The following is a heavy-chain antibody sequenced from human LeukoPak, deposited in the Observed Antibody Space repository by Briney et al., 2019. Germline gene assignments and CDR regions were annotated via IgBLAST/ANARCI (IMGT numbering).Heavy chain of an antibody. CDR3: ARGGLPAFYYYMDV. D-gene: IGHD1-26*01. CDR2: IIPIFGTA. Sequence: GATVKVSCKASGGTFSSYAISWVRQAPGQGLEWMGGIIPIFGTANYAQKFQGRVTITADESTSTAYMELSSLRSEDTAVYYCARGGLPAFYYYMDVWGKGTTVTVSS. J-gene: IGHJ6*03. V-gene: IGHV1-69*13. CDR1: GGTFSSYA.